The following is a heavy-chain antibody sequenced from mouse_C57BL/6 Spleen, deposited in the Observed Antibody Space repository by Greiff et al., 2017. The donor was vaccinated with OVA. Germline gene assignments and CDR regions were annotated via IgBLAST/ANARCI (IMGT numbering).Heavy chain of an antibody. J-gene: IGHJ1*03. CDR3: ARDGYYSWYFDG. D-gene: IGHD2-3*01. CDR2: ISDGGSYT. CDR1: GFTFSSYA. V-gene: IGHV5-4*01. Sequence: EVKLVESGGGLVKPGGSLKLSCAASGFTFSSYAMSWVRQTPEKRLEWVATISDGGSYTYYPDNIKGRFTISRDNAKNNLYLQMSHLKSEDTAMYYCARDGYYSWYFDGWGTGTTVTVSS.